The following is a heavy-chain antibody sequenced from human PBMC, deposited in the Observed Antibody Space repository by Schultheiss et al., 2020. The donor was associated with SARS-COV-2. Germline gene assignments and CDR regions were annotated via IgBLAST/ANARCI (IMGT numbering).Heavy chain of an antibody. CDR3: ARARAVISDNYFYYYYMDV. J-gene: IGHJ6*03. CDR2: ISAYNGNT. V-gene: IGHV1-18*04. Sequence: ASVKVSCKASGYNFIGYGISWVRQAPGQGLEWMGWISAYNGNTNYAQKLQGRVTMTTDTSTSTAYMELSRLRSDDTAVYYCARARAVISDNYFYYYYMDVWGTGTTVTVSS. D-gene: IGHD4-23*01. CDR1: GYNFIGYG.